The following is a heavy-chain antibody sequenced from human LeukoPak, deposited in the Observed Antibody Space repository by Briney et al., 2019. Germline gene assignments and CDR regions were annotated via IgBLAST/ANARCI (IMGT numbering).Heavy chain of an antibody. V-gene: IGHV3-30*04. CDR3: ARDPPRIAVAGTPNDY. J-gene: IGHJ4*02. D-gene: IGHD6-19*01. Sequence: GGSLRLSCAASGFTFSSYAMHWVRQAPGKGLEWVAVISYDGSNKYYADSVKGRFTISRDNSKNTLYLQMNSLRAEDTAVYYCARDPPRIAVAGTPNDYWGQGTLVTVSS. CDR2: ISYDGSNK. CDR1: GFTFSSYA.